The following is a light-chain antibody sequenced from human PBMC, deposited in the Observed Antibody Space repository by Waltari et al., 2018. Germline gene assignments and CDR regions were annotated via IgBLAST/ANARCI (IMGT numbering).Light chain of an antibody. Sequence: QSVLTQPPSASGTPGQRVTIPCSGTTSHIDSNTVNWYQHFPGTAPKLFIYRNNQRPSGVPDRFSASKSGTSASLAISGLQSEDEADYYCSAWDDSLNGYVFGSGTKVTVL. J-gene: IGLJ1*01. V-gene: IGLV1-44*01. CDR3: SAWDDSLNGYV. CDR1: TSHIDSNT. CDR2: RNN.